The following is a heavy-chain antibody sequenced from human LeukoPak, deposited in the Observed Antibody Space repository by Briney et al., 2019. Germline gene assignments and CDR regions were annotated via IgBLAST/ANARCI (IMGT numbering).Heavy chain of an antibody. CDR2: ISYDGSNK. CDR3: ARDWRIQLWLGAFDI. J-gene: IGHJ3*02. V-gene: IGHV3-30*03. CDR1: GFTFSSYG. D-gene: IGHD5-18*01. Sequence: GGSLSLSCAASGFTFSSYGMHWVRQAPGKGLEGVANISYDGSNKYYADSVKCRFTISRDNSKNTLYLQMNSLRAEDTAVYYCARDWRIQLWLGAFDIWGQGTMVTVSS.